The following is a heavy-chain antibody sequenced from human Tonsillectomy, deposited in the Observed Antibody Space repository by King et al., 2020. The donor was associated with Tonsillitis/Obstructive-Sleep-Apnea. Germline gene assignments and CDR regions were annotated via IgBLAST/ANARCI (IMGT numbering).Heavy chain of an antibody. CDR2: ISSSGSTI. CDR1: EFSLSSYE. Sequence: VQLVESGGGLVQPGGSLRLSCAASEFSLSSYEMNWVRQAPGKGLEWVSYISSSGSTIYYADSVKGRFTISRDNAKNSLSLQMNSLRAEDTAVYYCATFPPVGSGWYSVYFDYWGQGPLVPVSS. J-gene: IGHJ4*02. CDR3: ATFPPVGSGWYSVYFDY. V-gene: IGHV3-48*03. D-gene: IGHD6-19*01.